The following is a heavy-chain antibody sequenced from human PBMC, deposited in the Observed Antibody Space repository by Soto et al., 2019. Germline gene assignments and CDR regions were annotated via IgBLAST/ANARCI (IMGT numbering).Heavy chain of an antibody. D-gene: IGHD3-9*01. CDR3: ARDPYYDILTGYGDAFDI. CDR2: INSDGSST. V-gene: IGHV3-74*01. Sequence: WGSLRLSCAASGFTFSSYWMHWARQAPGKGLVWVSRINSDGSSTSYADSVKGRFTISRDNAKNTLYLQMNSLRAEDTAVYYCARDPYYDILTGYGDAFDIWGQGTMVTVSS. CDR1: GFTFSSYW. J-gene: IGHJ3*02.